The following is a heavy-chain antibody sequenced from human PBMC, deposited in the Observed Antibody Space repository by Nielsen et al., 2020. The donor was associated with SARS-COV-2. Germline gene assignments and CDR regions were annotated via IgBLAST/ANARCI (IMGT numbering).Heavy chain of an antibody. CDR3: ARDWSRAFDV. CDR1: GFTLSSQW. J-gene: IGHJ3*01. V-gene: IGHV3-7*01. CDR2: IKQDGSEK. Sequence: GGSLRLSCAASGFTLSSQWMGWVRQAPGKGLEWVADIKQDGSEKVYVDSVKGRFTISRDNAKNSMSLQMNSLRVEDTAVYYCARDWSRAFDVWGQGTMVTVSS.